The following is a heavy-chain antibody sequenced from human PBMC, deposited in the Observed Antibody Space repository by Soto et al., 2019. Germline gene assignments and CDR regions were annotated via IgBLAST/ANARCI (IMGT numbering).Heavy chain of an antibody. Sequence: QVQLQESGPILVKPSQTLSLTCTVAGGSISSVYDCWSWIRQSPAKGLEWIGHIYNGGSTYNNPSLPGRVTISVDPAQNQFSLQLRSVAAGDTAVYCCARGPSGEKVDFWGQGTLVTVSS. D-gene: IGHD7-27*01. V-gene: IGHV4-30-4*01. CDR1: GGSISSVYDC. CDR2: IYNGGST. J-gene: IGHJ4*02. CDR3: ARGPSGEKVDF.